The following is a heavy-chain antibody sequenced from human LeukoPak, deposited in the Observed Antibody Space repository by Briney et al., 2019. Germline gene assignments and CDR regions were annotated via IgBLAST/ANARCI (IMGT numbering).Heavy chain of an antibody. CDR1: GFTFSSYW. CDR2: IKQDGSEK. V-gene: IGHV3-7*01. CDR3: ARGYYDSSGYYYRCSNYYYYYMDV. J-gene: IGHJ6*03. D-gene: IGHD3-22*01. Sequence: GGSLTLSCAASGFTFSSYWMSWVRQAPGKGLEWVANIKQDGSEKYYVDSVKGRFTLSRDNAKHSLYLQTNSLRAEDTAVYYCARGYYDSSGYYYRCSNYYYYYMDVWGKGTTVTVSS.